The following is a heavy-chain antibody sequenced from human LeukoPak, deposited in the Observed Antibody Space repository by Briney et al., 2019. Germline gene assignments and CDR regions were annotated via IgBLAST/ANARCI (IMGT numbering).Heavy chain of an antibody. CDR1: GFTFSSYA. V-gene: IGHV3-23*01. CDR3: AKLRDFFDSSGQFDY. CDR2: TSGSGDGT. J-gene: IGHJ4*02. Sequence: GGSLRLSCAVSGFTFSSYAMSWVRQAPGKGLEWVSATSGSGDGTFYADSVKGRFTISRDNSKNTLYLQMNSLRAEDTAIYYCAKLRDFFDSSGQFDYWGQGTLVTVSS. D-gene: IGHD3-22*01.